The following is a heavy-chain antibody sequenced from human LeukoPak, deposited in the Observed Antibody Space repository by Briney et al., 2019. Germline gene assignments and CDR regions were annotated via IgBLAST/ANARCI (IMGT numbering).Heavy chain of an antibody. CDR1: GGSISSSSYY. Sequence: SETLSLTCTVSGGSISSSSYYWGWIRQPPGKGLEWIGSIYYSGSTYYNPSLKSRVTISVDTSKNQFSLKLSSVTAADTAVYYCARGSMIRGRFDYWGQGTLVTVSS. V-gene: IGHV4-39*07. D-gene: IGHD3-10*01. J-gene: IGHJ4*02. CDR3: ARGSMIRGRFDY. CDR2: IYYSGST.